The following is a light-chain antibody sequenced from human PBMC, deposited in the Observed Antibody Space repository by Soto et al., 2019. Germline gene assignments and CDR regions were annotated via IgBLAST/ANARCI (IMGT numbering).Light chain of an antibody. CDR2: GNS. V-gene: IGLV1-40*01. Sequence: QSVLTQPPSVSGAPGRRSTISCPGSSSNIGAGYDVHWYQQLPGTAPKLLIYGNSNRPSGVPDRFSGSKSGTSASLAITGLQAEDEADYYCQSYDSSLSVVFGGGTKLTVL. CDR3: QSYDSSLSVV. CDR1: SSNIGAGYD. J-gene: IGLJ2*01.